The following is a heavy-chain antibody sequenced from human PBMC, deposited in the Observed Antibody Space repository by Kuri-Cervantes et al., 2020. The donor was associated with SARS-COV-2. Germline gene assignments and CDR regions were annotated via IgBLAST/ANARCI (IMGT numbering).Heavy chain of an antibody. CDR3: ARGGRSLDC. Sequence: GSLRLSCDVSGDSISSTYWSWIRQPPGRGLEWIGFVHYSGTTSYSPSLKSRVTMSVDTSKNHFSLKLSSVTTADTAVYYCARGGRSLDCWGQGTLVTVSS. V-gene: IGHV4-59*01. J-gene: IGHJ4*02. CDR1: GDSISSTY. CDR2: VHYSGTT. D-gene: IGHD6-19*01.